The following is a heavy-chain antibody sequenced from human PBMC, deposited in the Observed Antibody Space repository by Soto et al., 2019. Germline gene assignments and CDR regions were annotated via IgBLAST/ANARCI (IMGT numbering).Heavy chain of an antibody. CDR1: GFIFTNIY. CDR2: INPSAGRT. V-gene: IGHV1-46*01. CDR3: ARVRVGSTTAEYYYFAMDV. Sequence: ASVKVTCKASGFIFTNIYGQWVRQAPGQGLEWMGLINPSAGRTTYSQNFQGRVTMTRDTSAGTIYMVLSSLRSEDTAVYYCARVRVGSTTAEYYYFAMDVWGQGTTVTVSS. D-gene: IGHD1-26*01. J-gene: IGHJ6*02.